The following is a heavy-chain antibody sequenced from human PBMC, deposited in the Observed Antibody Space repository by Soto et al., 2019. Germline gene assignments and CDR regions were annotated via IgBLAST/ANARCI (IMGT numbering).Heavy chain of an antibody. V-gene: IGHV3-15*07. D-gene: IGHD6-19*01. CDR3: TTDLSGYSSGGYYYVPMY. J-gene: IGHJ4*02. Sequence: SVSNAWMNWVRQAPGKGLEWVGRIKSTTDGGTTDYAAPVKGRFTISRDDSKNTLYLQMNSLKTEDTAVYYCTTDLSGYSSGGYYYVPMYWGQVTGVTF. CDR1: SVSNAW. CDR2: IKSTTDGGTT.